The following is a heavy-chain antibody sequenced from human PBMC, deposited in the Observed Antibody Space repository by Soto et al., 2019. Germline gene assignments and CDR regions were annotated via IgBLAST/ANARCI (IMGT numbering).Heavy chain of an antibody. D-gene: IGHD6-25*01. CDR3: GSVRPSGYVLS. J-gene: IGHJ5*02. CDR1: GGSLSSHY. V-gene: IGHV4-59*11. Sequence: SEALSLTCTVSGGSLSSHYWTWIRQSPGKGLEWIGYVYFSGNTNYNPSLKSRVTISIDTSKNQFSLRLASVTAADTAFYYCGSVRPSGYVLSWGQGTLVTVSS. CDR2: VYFSGNT.